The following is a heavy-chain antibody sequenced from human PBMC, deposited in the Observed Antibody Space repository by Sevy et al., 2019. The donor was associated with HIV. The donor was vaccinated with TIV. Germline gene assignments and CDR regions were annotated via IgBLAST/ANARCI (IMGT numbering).Heavy chain of an antibody. D-gene: IGHD3-3*01. Sequence: SETLSLTCAVYGGSFSGYYWSWIRQPPGKGLEWIGEINHSGSTNYNPSLKSRVTISVDTSTNQFSLKLSSVPAADTAVYYCARIPTVLSIFGVAIEPYYYYGMDVWGQGTTVTVSS. CDR1: GGSFSGYY. V-gene: IGHV4-34*01. J-gene: IGHJ6*02. CDR2: INHSGST. CDR3: ARIPTVLSIFGVAIEPYYYYGMDV.